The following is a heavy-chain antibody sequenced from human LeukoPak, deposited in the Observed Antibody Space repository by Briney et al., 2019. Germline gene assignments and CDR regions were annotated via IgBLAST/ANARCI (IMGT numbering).Heavy chain of an antibody. J-gene: IGHJ4*02. CDR1: GFTFISYS. CDR2: ITSTSATI. CDR3: ARDISSDGYNS. Sequence: QAGGSLRLSREASGFTFISYSMAWVRQAPGKGLEWVSYITSTSATILYADSVRGRFIISRDNAKNSLYLQMNYLRAEDTAVYYCARDISSDGYNSWGRGTLVTVSS. D-gene: IGHD5-24*01. V-gene: IGHV3-48*01.